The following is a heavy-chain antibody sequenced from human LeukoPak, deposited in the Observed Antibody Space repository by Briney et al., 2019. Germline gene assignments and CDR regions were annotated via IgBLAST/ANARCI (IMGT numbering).Heavy chain of an antibody. CDR3: AKDGRKERAGRAGDFFDY. Sequence: GGSLRLSCTVSGFTVSSNSMSWVRQAPGKGLEWVSFIYSAGSTHYSDSVKGRFTISIDNSKNTLYLQMNSLRAEDTAVYYCAKDGRKERAGRAGDFFDYWGQGTLVTVSS. CDR1: GFTVSSNS. D-gene: IGHD1-1*01. CDR2: IYSAGST. J-gene: IGHJ4*02. V-gene: IGHV3-53*01.